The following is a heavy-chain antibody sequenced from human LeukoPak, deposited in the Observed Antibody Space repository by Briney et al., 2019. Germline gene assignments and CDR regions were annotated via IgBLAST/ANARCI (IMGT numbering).Heavy chain of an antibody. V-gene: IGHV4-59*01. Sequence: SETLSLTCTVSGGSISSYYWSWIRQPPGKGLEWIGYIYNRGSTNYNPSLKSRVTISVDTSKNQFSLKLSSVTAADTAVYYCAKAFQRGWERDAFAFWGQGTLVTVSS. J-gene: IGHJ3*01. CDR2: IYNRGST. CDR1: GGSISSYY. D-gene: IGHD1-26*01. CDR3: AKAFQRGWERDAFAF.